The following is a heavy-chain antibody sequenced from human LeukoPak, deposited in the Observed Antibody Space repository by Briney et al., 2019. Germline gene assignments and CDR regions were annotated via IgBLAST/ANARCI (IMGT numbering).Heavy chain of an antibody. CDR3: TRDRADLQPSRGP. Sequence: SETLSLICTVSGYSISSGYYWGWIRQPPGKGLEWIGSIHHTGRTYYNPSLRSRVTISVDTSKNQFSLKLTSVTAADTAVYYCTRDRADLQPSRGPWGQGILVTVSS. CDR2: IHHTGRT. CDR1: GYSISSGYY. V-gene: IGHV4-38-2*02. D-gene: IGHD6-13*01. J-gene: IGHJ5*02.